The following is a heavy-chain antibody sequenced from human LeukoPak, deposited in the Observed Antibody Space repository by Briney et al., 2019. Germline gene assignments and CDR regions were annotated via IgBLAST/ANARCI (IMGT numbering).Heavy chain of an antibody. J-gene: IGHJ4*02. Sequence: ASVKVSCKASGYTFTSYYMHWVRQAPGQGLEWMGIINPSGGSTSYAQKFQGRVTMTRDMSTSTVYMELSSLRSEDTAVYYCARLGGVEAGYSSSWYSTNWGQGTLSPSPQ. CDR3: ARLGGVEAGYSSSWYSTN. D-gene: IGHD6-13*01. CDR2: INPSGGST. V-gene: IGHV1-46*01. CDR1: GYTFTSYY.